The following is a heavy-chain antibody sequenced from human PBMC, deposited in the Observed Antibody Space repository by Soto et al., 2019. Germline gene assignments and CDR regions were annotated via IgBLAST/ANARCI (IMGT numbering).Heavy chain of an antibody. CDR2: IYHDGKGK. J-gene: IGHJ4*02. D-gene: IGHD3-10*01. V-gene: IGHV3-30*03. Sequence: QMQLVESGGGVVQPGRSLRVSCATSGFAFSYYGIHWVRQAPGMGLDWVADIYHDGKGKWYADSVKGRFTSSRDNYENTLYLQMNGLRTEDTALYFCTSGEGRNGPGTRFDYWGQGPLVAVS. CDR3: TSGEGRNGPGTRFDY. CDR1: GFAFSYYG.